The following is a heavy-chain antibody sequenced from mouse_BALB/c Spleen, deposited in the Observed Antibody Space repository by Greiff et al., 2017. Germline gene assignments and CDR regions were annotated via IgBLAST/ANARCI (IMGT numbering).Heavy chain of an antibody. D-gene: IGHD3-2*01. CDR3: ARGQLCPWFAY. CDR2: IRNKANGYTT. CDR1: GFTITDYY. Sequence: EVKLVESGGGLVQPGGSLGLSCATSGFTITDYYMSWVRQHPGKALEWLGFIRNKANGYTTEYIASVKGRFTISRDNSQSILYLHMNTLRAEDSATYYCARGQLCPWFAYWGQGTLVTVSA. J-gene: IGHJ3*01. V-gene: IGHV7-3*02.